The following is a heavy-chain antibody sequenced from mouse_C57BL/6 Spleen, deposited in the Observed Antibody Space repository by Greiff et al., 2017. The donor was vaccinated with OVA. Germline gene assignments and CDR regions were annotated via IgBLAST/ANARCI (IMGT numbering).Heavy chain of an antibody. CDR2: IYPGSGST. CDR3: ARPLGRGYYAMDY. J-gene: IGHJ4*01. D-gene: IGHD4-1*01. CDR1: GYTFTSYW. V-gene: IGHV1-55*01. Sequence: VQLQQSGAELVKPGASVKMSCKASGYTFTSYWITWVKQRPGQGLEWIGDIYPGSGSTNYNEKFKSKATLTVDTSSSTAYMQLSSLTSEDSAVYYCARPLGRGYYAMDYWGQGTSVTVSS.